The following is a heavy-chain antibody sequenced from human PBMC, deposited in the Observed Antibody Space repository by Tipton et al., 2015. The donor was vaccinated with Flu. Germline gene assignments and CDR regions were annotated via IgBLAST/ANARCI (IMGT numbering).Heavy chain of an antibody. CDR2: LYYIGTT. D-gene: IGHD4-17*01. V-gene: IGHV4-31*03. Sequence: TLSLTCTVSGGPITSGSYYWSWHRQHPGKGLEWIVHLYYIGTTNYNPSLKSRVTISMDTSKNHFSLNLSSMTAADTTVYYCARMEWTVTTPRYFDLWGRGALVTVSS. CDR1: GGPITSGSYY. J-gene: IGHJ2*01. CDR3: ARMEWTVTTPRYFDL.